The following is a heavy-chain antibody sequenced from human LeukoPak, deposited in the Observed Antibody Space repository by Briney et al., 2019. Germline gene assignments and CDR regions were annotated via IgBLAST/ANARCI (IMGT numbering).Heavy chain of an antibody. J-gene: IGHJ3*02. CDR2: INNDGSST. CDR3: AMQWLLLGAFDI. V-gene: IGHV3-74*03. Sequence: TGGSLRLSCAASGFTFSTNWMQWVRQAPGKGLVWVSHINNDGSSTTYADSVKGRFTISRDNSKNTLYLQMNSLRAEDTAVYYCAMQWLLLGAFDIWGQGTMVTVSS. CDR1: GFTFSTNW. D-gene: IGHD3-22*01.